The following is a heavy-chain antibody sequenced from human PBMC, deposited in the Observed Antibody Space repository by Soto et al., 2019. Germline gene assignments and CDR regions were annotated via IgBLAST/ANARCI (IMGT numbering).Heavy chain of an antibody. D-gene: IGHD1-26*01. CDR2: ISYDGSNK. V-gene: IGHV3-30-3*01. CDR1: GFTFSSYA. CDR3: ARDEGRGRELLGY. Sequence: QVQLVESGGGVVQPGRSLRLSCAASGFTFSSYAMRWVRQAPGKGLEWVAVISYDGSNKYYADSVKGRFTISRDNSKNTLYLQMNSLRAEDTAVYYCARDEGRGRELLGYWGQGTLVTVSS. J-gene: IGHJ4*02.